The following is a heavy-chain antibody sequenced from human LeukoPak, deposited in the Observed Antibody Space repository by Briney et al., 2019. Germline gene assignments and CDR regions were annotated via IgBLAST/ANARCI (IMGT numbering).Heavy chain of an antibody. CDR1: GGTFSSYA. CDR2: IIPIFGTA. D-gene: IGHD3-22*01. Sequence: GSSVKVSCKAPGGTFSSYAISWVRQAPGQGLEWMGRIIPIFGTANYAQKFQGRVTITTDESTSTAYMELSSLRSEDTAVYYCARDYDSSGYYYYHAFDIWGQGTMVTVSS. V-gene: IGHV1-69*05. J-gene: IGHJ3*02. CDR3: ARDYDSSGYYYYHAFDI.